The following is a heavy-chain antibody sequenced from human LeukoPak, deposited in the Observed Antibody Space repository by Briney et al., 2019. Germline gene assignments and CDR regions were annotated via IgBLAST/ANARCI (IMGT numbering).Heavy chain of an antibody. CDR2: ISSSSSYI. CDR3: ARESFVYYYDSSGYYPFGY. Sequence: GGSLRLSCAASGFTFSSYSMNWVRQAPGKGLEWVSSISSSSSYIYYADSVKGRFTISRDNAKNSLYLQMNSLRAEDTALYYCARESFVYYYDSSGYYPFGYWGQGTLVTVSS. CDR1: GFTFSSYS. V-gene: IGHV3-21*04. J-gene: IGHJ4*02. D-gene: IGHD3-22*01.